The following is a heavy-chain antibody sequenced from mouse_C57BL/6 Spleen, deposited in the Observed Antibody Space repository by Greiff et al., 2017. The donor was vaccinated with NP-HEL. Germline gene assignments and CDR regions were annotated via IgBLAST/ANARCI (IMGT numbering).Heavy chain of an antibody. D-gene: IGHD4-1*01. V-gene: IGHV5-17*01. CDR3: AREDWVAMDY. J-gene: IGHJ4*01. CDR2: ISSGSNTI. Sequence: EVHLVESGGGLVKPGGSLKLSCAASGFTFSDYGMHWVRQAPEKGLEWVADISSGSNTISYADTVKGRFTISRDNAKNTLFLQMTSLRSEDTAMYYCAREDWVAMDYWGQGTSVTVSS. CDR1: GFTFSDYG.